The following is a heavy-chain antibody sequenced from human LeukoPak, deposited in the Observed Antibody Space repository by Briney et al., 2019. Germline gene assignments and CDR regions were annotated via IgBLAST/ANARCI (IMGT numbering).Heavy chain of an antibody. J-gene: IGHJ4*02. D-gene: IGHD6-6*01. CDR1: GFTFSSYG. CDR3: ARRHGSSWADFDY. V-gene: IGHV3-33*01. Sequence: PGRSLRLSCAASGFTFSSYGMHWVRQAPGKGLEWVAVIWYDGSNKYYADSVKGRFTISRDNAKNSLYLQMNSLRDEDTAVYYCARRHGSSWADFDYWGQGTLVTVSS. CDR2: IWYDGSNK.